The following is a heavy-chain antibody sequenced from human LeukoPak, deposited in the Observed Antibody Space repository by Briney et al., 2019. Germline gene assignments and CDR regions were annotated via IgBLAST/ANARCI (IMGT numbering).Heavy chain of an antibody. CDR2: ISYDGSNK. CDR1: GFTFSSYG. D-gene: IGHD6-6*01. J-gene: IGHJ4*02. Sequence: PGGSLRLSCAASGFTFSSYGMHWVRQAPGKGLEWVAVISYDGSNKYYADSVKGRFTISRDNSKNTLYLQMNSLRAEDTAVYYCAKLGIAARNFDYWGQGTLATVSS. CDR3: AKLGIAARNFDY. V-gene: IGHV3-30*18.